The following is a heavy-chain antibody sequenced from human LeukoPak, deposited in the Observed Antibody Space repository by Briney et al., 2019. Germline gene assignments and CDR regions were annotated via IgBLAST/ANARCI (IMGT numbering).Heavy chain of an antibody. D-gene: IGHD4-17*01. CDR3: AKDPNGDHIGAFDF. CDR2: ITGSGGGT. CDR1: GFTFSNYA. V-gene: IGHV3-23*01. Sequence: GGSLSLSCAASGFTFSNYALVWVRQAPGKGLEWVSAITGSGGGTDYADSVKGRFTISRDNSKNTLYLQMSSLRAEDTAVYYCAKDPNGDHIGAFDFWGQGTMVTVSS. J-gene: IGHJ3*01.